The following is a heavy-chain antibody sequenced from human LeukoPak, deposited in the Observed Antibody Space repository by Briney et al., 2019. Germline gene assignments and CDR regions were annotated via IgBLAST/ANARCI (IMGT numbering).Heavy chain of an antibody. CDR2: IIPIFGTA. V-gene: IGHV1-69*01. J-gene: IGHJ4*02. CDR1: GGTFSSYA. D-gene: IGHD4-17*01. CDR3: AREGSYGDYYFDY. Sequence: SVKVSCKASGGTFSSYAISWVRQAPGQGLEWMGGIIPIFGTANYARKFQGRVTITADESTSTAYMELSSLRSEDTAVYYCAREGSYGDYYFDYWGQGTLVTVSS.